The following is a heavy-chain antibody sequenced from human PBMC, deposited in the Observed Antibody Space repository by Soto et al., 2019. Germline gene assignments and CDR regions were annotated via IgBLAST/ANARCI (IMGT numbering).Heavy chain of an antibody. CDR1: GFTFSSYT. CDR3: ARGAGIAVAGTSFEY. V-gene: IGHV3-30-3*01. Sequence: QVQLVESGGGVVQPGRSLRLSCAASGFTFSSYTMHWVRQAPGKGLEWVAAISYDGSNKYYADSVKGRFTNSRDNSKNTLYVQMNSLRGEDTAVYYCARGAGIAVAGTSFEYWGQGTLVTVSS. D-gene: IGHD6-19*01. J-gene: IGHJ4*02. CDR2: ISYDGSNK.